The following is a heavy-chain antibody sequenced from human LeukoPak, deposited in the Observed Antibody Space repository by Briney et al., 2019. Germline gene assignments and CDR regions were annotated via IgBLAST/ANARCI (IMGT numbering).Heavy chain of an antibody. CDR2: IKQDGSEK. CDR1: GFTFSSYW. Sequence: PGGSLRLSCAASGFTFSSYWMSWVRQAPGKGLEWVANIKQDGSEKYYVDSVKGRFTISRDNAKNSLYLQMNSLRAEDTALYYCARRDIVVVVAATPAQYYFDYWGQGTLVTVSS. CDR3: ARRDIVVVVAATPAQYYFDY. D-gene: IGHD2-15*01. V-gene: IGHV3-7*03. J-gene: IGHJ4*02.